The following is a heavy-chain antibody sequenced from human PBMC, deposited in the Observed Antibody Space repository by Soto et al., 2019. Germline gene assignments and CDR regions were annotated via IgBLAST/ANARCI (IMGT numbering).Heavy chain of an antibody. J-gene: IGHJ6*02. CDR2: IIPIFGTA. CDR1: GGPFSSYA. V-gene: IGHV1-69*13. CDR3: ARDKYYDSSPPSSYYYYGMDV. Sequence: SSVKVSCKASGGPFSSYAISWVRQAPAQGLAWMGGIIPIFGTANYAQKFQGRVTSTADESTSRAYMELSSLRSEDTAVYYCARDKYYDSSPPSSYYYYGMDVWGQGTTVTVSS. D-gene: IGHD3-22*01.